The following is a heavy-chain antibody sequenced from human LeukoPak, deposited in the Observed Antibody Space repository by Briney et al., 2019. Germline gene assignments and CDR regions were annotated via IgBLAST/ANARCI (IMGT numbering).Heavy chain of an antibody. J-gene: IGHJ4*02. V-gene: IGHV3-53*04. D-gene: IGHD6-13*01. CDR1: GFTVSSNY. CDR2: IYSGGST. Sequence: PGGSLRLSCAASGFTVSSNYMSWVRQAPGKGLEWVSVIYSGGSTYYADSVKGRFTISRHNSKNTLYLQMDSLRAEDTAVYYCARAGGISSWYIPFIDYWGQGTLVTVSS. CDR3: ARAGGISSWYIPFIDY.